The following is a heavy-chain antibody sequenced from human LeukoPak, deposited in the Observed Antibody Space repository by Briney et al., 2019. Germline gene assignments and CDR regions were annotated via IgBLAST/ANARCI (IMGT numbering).Heavy chain of an antibody. V-gene: IGHV3-53*01. J-gene: IGHJ3*02. CDR3: ARDGSGYGTAFDI. D-gene: IGHD5-12*01. CDR2: IYSGGST. CDR1: GFTVSSNY. Sequence: GGFLRLSCAASGFTVSSNYMSWVRQAPGKGLEWVSVIYSGGSTYYADSVKGRFTISRDNSKNTLYLQMNSLRAEDTAVYYCARDGSGYGTAFDIWGQGTMVTVSS.